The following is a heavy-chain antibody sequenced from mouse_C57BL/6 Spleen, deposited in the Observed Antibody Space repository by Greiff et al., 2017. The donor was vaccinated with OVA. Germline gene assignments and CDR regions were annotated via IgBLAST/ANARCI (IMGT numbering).Heavy chain of an antibody. CDR2: IWSDGST. CDR3: ARHPDGYYANYYAMDY. D-gene: IGHD2-3*01. CDR1: GFSLTSYG. V-gene: IGHV2-6-1*01. J-gene: IGHJ4*01. Sequence: VQLQQSGPGLVAPSQSLSLTCTVSGFSLTSYGVHWVRPPPGKGLEWLVVIWSDGSTTYNSALKSRLSISKDNSKSQVFLKMNSLQTDDTAMYYCARHPDGYYANYYAMDYWGQGTSVTVSS.